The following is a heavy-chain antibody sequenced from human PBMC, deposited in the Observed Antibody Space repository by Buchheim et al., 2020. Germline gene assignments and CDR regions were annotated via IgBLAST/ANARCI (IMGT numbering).Heavy chain of an antibody. J-gene: IGHJ4*02. CDR1: GFTFSSYG. D-gene: IGHD6-19*01. V-gene: IGHV3-30*18. CDR3: AKDSSSGWYSSFDY. Sequence: QVQLVESGGGVVQSGRSLRLSCAASGFTFSSYGMHWVRQAPGKGLEWVAVISYDGSNKYYADSVKGRFTISRDNSKNTLYLQMNSLRAEDTAVYYCAKDSSSGWYSSFDYWGQGTL. CDR2: ISYDGSNK.